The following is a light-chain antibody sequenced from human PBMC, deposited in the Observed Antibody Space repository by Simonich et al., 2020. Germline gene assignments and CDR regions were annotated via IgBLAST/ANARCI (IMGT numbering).Light chain of an antibody. Sequence: DIVMTQSPDSLAVSLGERATINCKSSQSVVYSSNNKNYLAWYQQQPGQPPKLLIYWASTRESGVPARCSGSGSGTDFTLTISSLQAEDVAVYYCQQYYSTPLTFGGGTKVEIK. CDR3: QQYYSTPLT. CDR1: QSVVYSSNNKNY. V-gene: IGKV4-1*01. CDR2: WAS. J-gene: IGKJ4*01.